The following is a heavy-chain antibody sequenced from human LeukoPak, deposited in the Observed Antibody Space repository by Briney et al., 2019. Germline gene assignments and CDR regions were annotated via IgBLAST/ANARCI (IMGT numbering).Heavy chain of an antibody. CDR1: RFTLSTYA. D-gene: IGHD2-2*01. CDR2: ISGSGDTT. V-gene: IGHV3-23*01. CDR3: AKSQRNDQQVVQRIDY. J-gene: IGHJ4*02. Sequence: PGGSLRLSCTASRFTLSTYAMSWVRQAPGKGLEWVSSISGSGDTTYYTGSVKGQFTISRDNSKNALYLQMSSLRAEDTAVYYCAKSQRNDQQVVQRIDYWGQGTLVTVSS.